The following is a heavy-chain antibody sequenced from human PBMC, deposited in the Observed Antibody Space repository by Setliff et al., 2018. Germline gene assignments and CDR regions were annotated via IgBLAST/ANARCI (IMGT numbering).Heavy chain of an antibody. CDR3: ARDGGEY. V-gene: IGHV3-23*01. CDR1: GFTLTNYA. J-gene: IGHJ4*02. Sequence: GGSLRLSCAASGFTLTNYATTWVRQAPGKGLQWVSGISPSGDVTLYADSVKGRFTIFRDNSKNTLSLQMSGLRAEDTAVYYCARDGGEYWGQGTLVTVSS. CDR2: ISPSGDVT. D-gene: IGHD3-3*01.